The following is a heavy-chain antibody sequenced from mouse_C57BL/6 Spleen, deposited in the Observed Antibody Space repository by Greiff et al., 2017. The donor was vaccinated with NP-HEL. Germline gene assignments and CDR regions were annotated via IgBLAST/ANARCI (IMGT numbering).Heavy chain of an antibody. CDR3: ARDVPVGAMDY. J-gene: IGHJ4*01. CDR1: GFTFSSSA. Sequence: EVKLVESGGGLVKPGGSLKLSCAASGFTFSSSAMSWVRQTPEKRLEWVATISDGGSYTYYPDNVKGRFTISRDNAKNNLYLQMSHLKSEDTAMYYCARDVPVGAMDYWGQGTSVTVSS. CDR2: ISDGGSYT. D-gene: IGHD6-1*01. V-gene: IGHV5-4*01.